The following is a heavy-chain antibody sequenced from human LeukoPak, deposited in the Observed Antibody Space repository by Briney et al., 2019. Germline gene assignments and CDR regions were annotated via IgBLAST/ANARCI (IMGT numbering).Heavy chain of an antibody. CDR1: GGSISSHY. V-gene: IGHV4-59*11. J-gene: IGHJ4*02. CDR3: ARAPGSGSYSYYFDY. CDR2: IYYSGST. Sequence: SETLSLTCTVSGGSISSHYWSWIRQPPGKGLEWIGYIYYSGSTNYNPSLKSRVTISVDTSKNQFSLKLSSVTAADTAVYYCARAPGSGSYSYYFDYWGQGTLVTVSS. D-gene: IGHD1-26*01.